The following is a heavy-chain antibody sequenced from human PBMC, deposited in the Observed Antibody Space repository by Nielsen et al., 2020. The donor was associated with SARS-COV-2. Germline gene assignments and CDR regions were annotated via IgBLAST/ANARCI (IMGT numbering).Heavy chain of an antibody. CDR2: IWYDGSNK. CDR1: GFTFSSYG. Sequence: GESLKISCAASGFTFSSYGMHWVRQAPGKGLEWVAVIWYDGSNKYYADSVKGRFTISRDNSKNTLYLQMNSLRAEDTAVYYCARQALSSGWPFDYWGQGTLVTVSS. J-gene: IGHJ4*02. V-gene: IGHV3-33*01. D-gene: IGHD6-19*01. CDR3: ARQALSSGWPFDY.